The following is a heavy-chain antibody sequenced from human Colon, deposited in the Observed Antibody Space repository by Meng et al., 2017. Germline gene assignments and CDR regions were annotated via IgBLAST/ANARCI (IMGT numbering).Heavy chain of an antibody. CDR3: VRQGMTSYSWGY. V-gene: IGHV4-4*02. CDR2: ISQSGTT. J-gene: IGHJ4*02. Sequence: VQVQEAGPGMGKPAGTCSLHCAGLGGSIRSGNWWSWVRQPPGKGLEWIGEISQSGTTSYNPSLKSRVTITGDWSKNQFSLNLNSVTAADTALYYCVRQGMTSYSWGYWGQGTLVTVSS. CDR1: GGSIRSGNW. D-gene: IGHD3-9*01.